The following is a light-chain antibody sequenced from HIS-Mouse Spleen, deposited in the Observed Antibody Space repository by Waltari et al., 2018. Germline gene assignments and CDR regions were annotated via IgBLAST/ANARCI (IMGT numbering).Light chain of an antibody. CDR2: KDS. J-gene: IGLJ3*02. V-gene: IGLV3-25*03. CDR3: QSADSSGTGCV. CDR1: ALPKQY. Sequence: SYELTQPPSVSVSPGQTARITCSGDALPKQYAYWYQQKPGQAPVLVIYKDSERPSGIPGRFSGSSSGTTVTLTISGVQAEDEADYYCQSADSSGTGCVFGGGTKLTVL.